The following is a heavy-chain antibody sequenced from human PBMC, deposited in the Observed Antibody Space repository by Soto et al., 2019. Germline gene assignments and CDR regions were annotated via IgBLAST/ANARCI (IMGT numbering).Heavy chain of an antibody. Sequence: GGSLRLSCAASGFTFSSYAMHWVRQAPGKGLEWVAVISYDGSNKYYADSVKGRFTISRDNSKNTLYLQMNSLRAEDTAVYYCARDASVGIVVVTASYYFDYWGQGTLVTVSS. J-gene: IGHJ4*02. CDR3: ARDASVGIVVVTASYYFDY. D-gene: IGHD2-21*02. V-gene: IGHV3-30-3*01. CDR1: GFTFSSYA. CDR2: ISYDGSNK.